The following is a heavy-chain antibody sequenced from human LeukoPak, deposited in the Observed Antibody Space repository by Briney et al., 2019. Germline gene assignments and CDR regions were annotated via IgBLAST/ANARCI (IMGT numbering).Heavy chain of an antibody. D-gene: IGHD2-15*01. CDR2: IYYSGST. Sequence: PSETLSLTCTVSGGSISSYYWSWIRQPPGKGLEWTGYIYYSGSTNYNPSLKSRVTISVDTSKNQFSLKLSSVTAADTAVYYCASHGRGEGGILPLFDPWGQGTLVTVSS. CDR3: ASHGRGEGGILPLFDP. J-gene: IGHJ5*02. CDR1: GGSISSYY. V-gene: IGHV4-59*01.